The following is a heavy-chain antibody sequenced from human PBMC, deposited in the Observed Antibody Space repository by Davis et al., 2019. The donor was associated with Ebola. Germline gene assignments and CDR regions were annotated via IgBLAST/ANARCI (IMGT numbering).Heavy chain of an antibody. J-gene: IGHJ4*02. D-gene: IGHD2-2*01. Sequence: GESLKISCAASGFTFSSYAMSWVRQAPGKGLEWVSAISGSGGSTYYADSVKGRFTISRDNSKNTLYLQMNSLRAEDTAVYYCAKLRYQLLSYFDNWGQGTLVTVSS. V-gene: IGHV3-23*01. CDR2: ISGSGGST. CDR1: GFTFSSYA. CDR3: AKLRYQLLSYFDN.